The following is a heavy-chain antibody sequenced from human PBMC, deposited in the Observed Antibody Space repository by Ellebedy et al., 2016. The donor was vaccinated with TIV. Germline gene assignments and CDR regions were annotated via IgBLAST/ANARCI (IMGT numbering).Heavy chain of an antibody. J-gene: IGHJ3*01. CDR3: VRDRDYYDSSGYYGVR. D-gene: IGHD3-22*01. V-gene: IGHV3-74*01. Sequence: GGSLRLSCAASGATFSSYWMQWVRQAPGKGLVWVSRINSDGSSTTYADSVKGRFTISRDNAKNTLYLQMNSLRAEETAVYYCVRDRDYYDSSGYYGVRWGQGTMVTVSS. CDR2: INSDGSST. CDR1: GATFSSYW.